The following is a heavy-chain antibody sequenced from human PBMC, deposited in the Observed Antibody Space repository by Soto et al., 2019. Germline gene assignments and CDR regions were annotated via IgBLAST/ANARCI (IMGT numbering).Heavy chain of an antibody. Sequence: EVQLVESGGGLVQPGGSLRLSCAASGFTVSSNYMSWVRQAPGKGLEWVSVIYSGGSTYYADSVKGRFTISRDNSKNTLYLQMTSLRAEDTAVYYCASSFGGFGELLYAPDYWGQGTLVTVSS. CDR1: GFTVSSNY. V-gene: IGHV3-66*01. CDR2: IYSGGST. CDR3: ASSFGGFGELLYAPDY. J-gene: IGHJ4*02. D-gene: IGHD3-10*01.